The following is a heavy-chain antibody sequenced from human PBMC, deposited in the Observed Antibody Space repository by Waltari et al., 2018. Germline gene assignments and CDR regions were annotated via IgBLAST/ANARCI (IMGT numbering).Heavy chain of an antibody. V-gene: IGHV4-34*01. J-gene: IGHJ4*02. Sequence: QVQLQQWGAGLLKPSETLSLTCAVYGGSFSGYYWRWYRQPPGKGLEWIGEINHSGSTNYNPSRKSRVTISVDTSKNQFSLKLSSVTAADTAVYYCARGLAARLDYWGQGTLVTVSS. CDR2: INHSGST. CDR1: GGSFSGYY. CDR3: ARGLAARLDY. D-gene: IGHD6-6*01.